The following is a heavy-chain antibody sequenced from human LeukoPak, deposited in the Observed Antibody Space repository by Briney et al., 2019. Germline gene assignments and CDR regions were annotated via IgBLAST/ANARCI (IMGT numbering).Heavy chain of an antibody. Sequence: PGGSLRLSCAASGFTFSTYWMTWVRQAPGKGLEWVANMKGDGSEIHYVDSVKGRFTISRDNAKNSLYLQMNSLRAEDTAVYYCARPAYTAAYDLWGQGTMVTVSS. CDR3: ARPAYTAAYDL. CDR2: MKGDGSEI. D-gene: IGHD3-16*01. J-gene: IGHJ3*01. V-gene: IGHV3-7*01. CDR1: GFTFSTYW.